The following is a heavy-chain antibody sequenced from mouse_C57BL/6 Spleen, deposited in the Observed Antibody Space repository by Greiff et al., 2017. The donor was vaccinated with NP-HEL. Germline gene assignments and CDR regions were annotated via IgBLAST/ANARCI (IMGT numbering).Heavy chain of an antibody. CDR2: INYDGSST. D-gene: IGHD1-1*02. V-gene: IGHV5-16*01. CDR1: GFTFSDYY. CDR3: AREGGYFDY. Sequence: EVKLVESEGGLVQPGSSMKLSCTASGFTFSDYYMAWVRQVPEKGLEWVANINYDGSSTYYLDSLKSRFIISRDNAKNILYLQMSSLKSEDTATYYCAREGGYFDYWGQGTTLIVSS. J-gene: IGHJ2*01.